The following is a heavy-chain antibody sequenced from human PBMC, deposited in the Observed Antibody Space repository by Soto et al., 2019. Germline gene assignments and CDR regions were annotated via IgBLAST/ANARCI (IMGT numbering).Heavy chain of an antibody. CDR2: SRSKANNYAT. D-gene: IGHD3-22*01. V-gene: IGHV3-73*01. CDR1: GFTFSGSS. J-gene: IGHJ4*02. Sequence: PGVSLRLSCAASGFTFSGSSMHWVRQASGKGLEWVARSRSKANNYATTYAASVKGRFTISRDESKNTTYLQMNSLKTEDTAIYYCASLIYDSSNFYDNDYWGQGTLVNVSS. CDR3: ASLIYDSSNFYDNDY.